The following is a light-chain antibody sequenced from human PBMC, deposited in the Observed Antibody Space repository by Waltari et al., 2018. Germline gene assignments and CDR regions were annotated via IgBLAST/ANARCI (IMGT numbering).Light chain of an antibody. CDR1: QRISRF. J-gene: IGKJ1*01. Sequence: LSLFTPQGAHLSCRASQRISRFLAWYQQKPGQAPRLLIYDASTRATGIPDRFSGSGSGTDFSLTISRLEPEDFAVYYCQKYGTLPATFGQGTKVEIK. CDR3: QKYGTLPAT. CDR2: DAS. V-gene: IGKV3-20*01.